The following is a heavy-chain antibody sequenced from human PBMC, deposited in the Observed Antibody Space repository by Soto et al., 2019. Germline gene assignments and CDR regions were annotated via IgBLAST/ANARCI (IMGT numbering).Heavy chain of an antibody. CDR3: ARHSYGSGSYSNPVYYYYYYMDV. V-gene: IGHV4-59*08. CDR1: GGSISSYY. CDR2: IYYSGST. J-gene: IGHJ6*03. D-gene: IGHD3-10*01. Sequence: SETLSLTCTVSGGSISSYYWSWIRQPPGKGLEWIGYIYYSGSTNYNPSLKSRVTISVDTSKNQFSLKLSSVTAADTAVYYCARHSYGSGSYSNPVYYYYYYMDVWGKGTTVTVS.